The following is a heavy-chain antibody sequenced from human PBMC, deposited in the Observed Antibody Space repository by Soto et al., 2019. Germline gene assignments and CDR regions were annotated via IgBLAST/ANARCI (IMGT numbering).Heavy chain of an antibody. CDR2: ICCXGTT. J-gene: IGHJ5*02. D-gene: IGHD3-16*02. CDR1: GYSISGGYC. Sequence: SETISFRCSVSGYSISGGYCWCWIRQPPGKWLQWIGTICCXGTTQSNRLLNGRVSISVSTSQNSVSLTLSSVTAAETAVYYCARVPYHYARGIYRPRWFDTWGQGTLVTVSS. CDR3: ARVPYHYARGIYRPRWFDT. V-gene: IGHV4-38-2*02.